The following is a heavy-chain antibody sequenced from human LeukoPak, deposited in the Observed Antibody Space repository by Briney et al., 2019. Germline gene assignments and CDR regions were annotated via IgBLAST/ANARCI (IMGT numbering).Heavy chain of an antibody. D-gene: IGHD1-26*01. CDR3: ARSSVGATGDY. Sequence: GGSLRLSCAASGFTFSSYSMNWVRQAPGKGLEWVSYISSSSSTIYYADSVKGRFTISRDNAKNSLYLQMNSLRAEDTAVYYCARSSVGATGDYWGQGTLVTVSS. J-gene: IGHJ4*02. V-gene: IGHV3-48*01. CDR2: ISSSSSTI. CDR1: GFTFSSYS.